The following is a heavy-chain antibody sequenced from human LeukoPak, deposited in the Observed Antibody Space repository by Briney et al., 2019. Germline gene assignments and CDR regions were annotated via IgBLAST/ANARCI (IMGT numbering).Heavy chain of an antibody. CDR1: GFTFYDYA. J-gene: IGHJ1*01. CDR2: ISWNSGSI. Sequence: GRSLRLSCAASGFTFYDYAMHWVRQAPGKGLEWVSGISWNSGSIGYADSVKGRFTISRDNAKNSLYLQMNSLRAEDMALYYCAKGLHYYDSSGYYYSEYFQHWGQGTLVTVSS. V-gene: IGHV3-9*03. D-gene: IGHD3-22*01. CDR3: AKGLHYYDSSGYYYSEYFQH.